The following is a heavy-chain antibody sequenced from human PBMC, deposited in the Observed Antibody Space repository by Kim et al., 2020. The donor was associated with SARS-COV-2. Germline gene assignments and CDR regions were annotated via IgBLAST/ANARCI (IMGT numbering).Heavy chain of an antibody. J-gene: IGHJ2*01. CDR2: GNT. V-gene: IGHV1-3*01. Sequence: GNTKTSQKFQGRVTITRDTSASTAYMELSSLRSEDTAVYYCARGVWYFDLWGRGTLVTVSS. CDR3: ARGVWYFDL.